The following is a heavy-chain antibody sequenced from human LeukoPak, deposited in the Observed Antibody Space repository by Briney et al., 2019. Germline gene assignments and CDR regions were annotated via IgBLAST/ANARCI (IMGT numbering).Heavy chain of an antibody. Sequence: GGSLRLSCAASGFTFSSYWMSWVRQAPGKGLEWVANIKQDGSEKYYVDSVKGRFTISRDNAKNSLYLQMNSLRAEDTAVYYCARDRRRKERSGSYYWGQGTLVTVSS. CDR1: GFTFSSYW. CDR3: ARDRRRKERSGSYY. D-gene: IGHD1-26*01. CDR2: IKQDGSEK. V-gene: IGHV3-7*01. J-gene: IGHJ4*02.